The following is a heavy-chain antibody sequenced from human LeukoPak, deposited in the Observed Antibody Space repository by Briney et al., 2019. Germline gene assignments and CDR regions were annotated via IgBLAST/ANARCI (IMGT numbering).Heavy chain of an antibody. CDR3: ARGDVVVVAANNWFDP. CDR1: GYTFTGYY. V-gene: IGHV1-2*02. J-gene: IGHJ5*02. CDR2: INPNSGGT. Sequence: ASVKVSCKASGYTFTGYYMHWVRQAPGQGLEWMGWINPNSGGTNYTQKFQGRVTMTRDTSISTAYMELSRLRSDDTAVYYCARGDVVVVAANNWFDPWGQGTLVTVSS. D-gene: IGHD2-15*01.